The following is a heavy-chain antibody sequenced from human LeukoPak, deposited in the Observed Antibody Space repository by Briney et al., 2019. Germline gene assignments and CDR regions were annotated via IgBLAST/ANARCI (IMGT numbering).Heavy chain of an antibody. CDR3: AADRRSSGWYGDYYYYGMDV. CDR1: GFTFTSSA. V-gene: IGHV1-58*01. Sequence: GASVKVSCKASGFTFTSSAVQWVRQARGQRLEWTGWIVVGSGNTNYAQKFQERVTITRDMSTSTAYMELSSLRSEDTAVYYCAADRRSSGWYGDYYYYGMDVWGQGTTVTVSS. D-gene: IGHD6-19*01. J-gene: IGHJ6*02. CDR2: IVVGSGNT.